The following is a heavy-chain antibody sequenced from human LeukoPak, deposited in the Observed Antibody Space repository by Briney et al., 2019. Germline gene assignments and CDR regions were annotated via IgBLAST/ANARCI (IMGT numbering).Heavy chain of an antibody. Sequence: ASVKVSCKASGYTFTSYDINWVRQATGQGLEWMGWMNPNSGNTGYAQKFQGRVTMTRNTSISTAYMELSSLRSEDTAVYYCASRVGATGGFDYWGQGTLVTVSS. CDR2: MNPNSGNT. CDR3: ASRVGATGGFDY. D-gene: IGHD1-26*01. CDR1: GYTFTSYD. V-gene: IGHV1-8*01. J-gene: IGHJ4*02.